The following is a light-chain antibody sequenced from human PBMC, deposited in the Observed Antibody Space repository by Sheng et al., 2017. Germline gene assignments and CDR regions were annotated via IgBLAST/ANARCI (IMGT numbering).Light chain of an antibody. J-gene: IGKJ4*01. CDR1: RSVIRY. Sequence: EIVLTQSPATLSLSPGQRATLSCRASRSVIRYLAWYQQKPGQAPRLLIYDASNRAAGVPARFSGSGSGTDFTLTISRLDPEDFAVYYCQYYGSSPVTFGGGTRVEV. CDR2: DAS. CDR3: QYYGSSPVT. V-gene: IGKV3-11*01.